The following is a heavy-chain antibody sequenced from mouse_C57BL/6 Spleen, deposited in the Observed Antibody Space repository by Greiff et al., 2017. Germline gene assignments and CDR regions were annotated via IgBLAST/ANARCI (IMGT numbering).Heavy chain of an antibody. Sequence: EVQLQQSGPGMVKPSQSLSLTCTVTGYSITSGYDWHWIRHFPGNKLEWMGYISYSGSTNYNPSLKSRISITHDTSKNHFFLKLNSVTTEDTATYYCARGYYDYGMDYWGQGTSVTGSS. V-gene: IGHV3-1*01. J-gene: IGHJ4*01. CDR2: ISYSGST. D-gene: IGHD2-4*01. CDR1: GYSITSGYD. CDR3: ARGYYDYGMDY.